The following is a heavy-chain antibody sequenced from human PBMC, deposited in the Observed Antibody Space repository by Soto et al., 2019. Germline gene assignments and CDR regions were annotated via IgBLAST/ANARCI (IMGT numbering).Heavy chain of an antibody. CDR3: ARGGQWLSPNWFDP. D-gene: IGHD6-19*01. V-gene: IGHV4-59*12. J-gene: IGHJ5*02. CDR1: WGSISSYY. Sequence: PSETLSLTCTVSWGSISSYYCRWLRQPPGKGLEWIGYIYYSGSTNYNPSLKSRVTISVDTSKNQFSLQLNSVTPEDTAVYYCARGGQWLSPNWFDPWGQGTLVTVSS. CDR2: IYYSGST.